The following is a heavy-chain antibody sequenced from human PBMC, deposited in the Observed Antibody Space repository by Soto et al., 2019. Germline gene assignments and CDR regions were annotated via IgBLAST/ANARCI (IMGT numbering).Heavy chain of an antibody. V-gene: IGHV1-3*01. CDR2: INAGNGNT. D-gene: IGHD2-15*01. CDR1: GYTFTSYA. J-gene: IGHJ4*02. Sequence: ASVKVSCKASGYTFTSYAMHWVRQAPGQRLEWMGWINAGNGNTKYSQKFQGRVTITRDTSASTAYMELSSLRSEDTAVYDGASEGRGGRTYFDYWGQGTMVTVSS. CDR3: ASEGRGGRTYFDY.